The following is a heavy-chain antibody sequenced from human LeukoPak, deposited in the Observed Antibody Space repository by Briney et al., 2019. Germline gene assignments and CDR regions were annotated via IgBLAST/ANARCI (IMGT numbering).Heavy chain of an antibody. CDR1: GFTFSSYA. J-gene: IGHJ4*02. D-gene: IGHD2-15*01. CDR3: AKHRAVGDIGFDY. V-gene: IGHV3-23*01. Sequence: GGSLRLSCAASGFTFSSYAMSWVRQAPGKGLEWVSHITSAGSTFYADSVRGRFSIPRDHSKNTLYLQMSSLRADDTAVYYCAKHRAVGDIGFDYWGQGTLVTVSS. CDR2: ITSAGST.